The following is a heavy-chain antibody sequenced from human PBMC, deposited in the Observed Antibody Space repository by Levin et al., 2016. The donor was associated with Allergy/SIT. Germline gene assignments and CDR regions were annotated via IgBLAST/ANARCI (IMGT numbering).Heavy chain of an antibody. CDR3: ARAEYSSYVRFDY. CDR2: IYYSGNT. V-gene: IGHV4-59*01. CDR1: GASISSYH. J-gene: IGHJ4*02. Sequence: SETLSLTCSVSGASISSYHWSWIRQPPGQGLEWVGYIYYSGNTDYNPSLKSRVTISVDASKNQFSLKLTSVTAADTAAYYCARAEYSSYVRFDYWGQGTLVTVSS. D-gene: IGHD6-6*01.